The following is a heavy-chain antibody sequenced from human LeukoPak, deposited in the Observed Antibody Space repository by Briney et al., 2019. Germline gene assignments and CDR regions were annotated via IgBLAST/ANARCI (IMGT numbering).Heavy chain of an antibody. CDR1: GYTFTSYG. J-gene: IGHJ4*02. D-gene: IGHD6-19*01. V-gene: IGHV1-18*01. CDR3: ARLVVAGTDLDY. Sequence: ASVNVSCKASGYTFTSYGISWVRQAPGQGLEWMGWISAYNGNTNYAQKLQGRVTMTTDTSTRTAYMELRRLRSDDTAVYYCARLVVAGTDLDYWGQGTLVTVSS. CDR2: ISAYNGNT.